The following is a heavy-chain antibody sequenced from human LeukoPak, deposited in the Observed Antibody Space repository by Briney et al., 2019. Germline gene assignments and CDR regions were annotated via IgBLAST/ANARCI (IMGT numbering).Heavy chain of an antibody. D-gene: IGHD5-12*01. CDR1: GYAFNGYY. V-gene: IGHV1-2*06. Sequence: ASVKVSCKASGYAFNGYYMHWVLQASGQRLEWMVRINPIHGCANFAQRFQRRVTMTRDTSISTAYVQRSRLTSDDSAVYYCARAASGYGYEDYWGQGTLVTVSS. J-gene: IGHJ4*02. CDR3: ARAASGYGYEDY. CDR2: INPIHGCA.